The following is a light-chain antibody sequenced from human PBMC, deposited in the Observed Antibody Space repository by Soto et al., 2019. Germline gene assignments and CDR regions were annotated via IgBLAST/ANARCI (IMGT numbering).Light chain of an antibody. J-gene: IGKJ3*01. CDR3: QQFGSSPGFT. V-gene: IGKV3-20*01. Sequence: EIVLTQSPGTLSLSPGERATLSCRASQSINSRYLAWYQQKPGQAPRLLIYGASSRATGIPDRFSGSGSGTDFPLTISRLEHEDFAVYYCQQFGSSPGFTFGPGTKVDIK. CDR2: GAS. CDR1: QSINSRY.